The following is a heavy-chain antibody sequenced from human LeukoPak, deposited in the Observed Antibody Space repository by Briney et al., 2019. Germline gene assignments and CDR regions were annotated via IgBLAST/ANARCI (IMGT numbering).Heavy chain of an antibody. CDR3: ARVSPRYSSGWYGGGYYFDY. D-gene: IGHD6-19*01. V-gene: IGHV1-2*02. Sequence: GASVKVSCKASGYTFTGYYMHWVRQAPGQGLEWMGWINPNSGGTNYAQKFQGRVTMTRDTSISTAYMELRSLRSDDTAVYYCARVSPRYSSGWYGGGYYFDYWGQGTLVTVSS. CDR1: GYTFTGYY. CDR2: INPNSGGT. J-gene: IGHJ4*02.